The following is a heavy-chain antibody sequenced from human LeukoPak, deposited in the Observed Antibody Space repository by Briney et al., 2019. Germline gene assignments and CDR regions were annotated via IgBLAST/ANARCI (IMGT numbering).Heavy chain of an antibody. J-gene: IGHJ4*02. CDR3: ARGPGITIFGVVPDY. V-gene: IGHV4-59*01. D-gene: IGHD3-3*01. CDR2: IYYSGST. CDR1: GGSISSYY. Sequence: SETLSLTCTVSGGSISSYYWSWIRQPPGKGLEWIGYIYYSGSTNYNPSLKSRVTISVDTSKNQFSLKLSSVTAADTTVYYCARGPGITIFGVVPDYWGQGTLVTVSS.